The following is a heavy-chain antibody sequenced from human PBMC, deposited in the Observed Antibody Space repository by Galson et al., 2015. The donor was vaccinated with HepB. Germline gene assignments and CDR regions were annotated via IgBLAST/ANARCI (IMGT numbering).Heavy chain of an antibody. CDR3: ARGPWFGELTRILVLQY. V-gene: IGHV1-18*04. Sequence: SVKVSCKASGYTFTSYGITWVRQAPGQGLEWVGWINPYNGGTNFAQNLQDRVTMSTDTSTSTADMELRSLRSDDTAVYFCARGPWFGELTRILVLQYWGQGTLLTFSS. CDR2: INPYNGGT. J-gene: IGHJ1*01. D-gene: IGHD3-10*01. CDR1: GYTFTSYG.